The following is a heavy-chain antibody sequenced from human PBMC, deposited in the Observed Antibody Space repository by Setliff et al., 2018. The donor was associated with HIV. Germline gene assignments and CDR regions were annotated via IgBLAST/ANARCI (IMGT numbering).Heavy chain of an antibody. CDR2: MSHSGSP. Sequence: SETLSLTCSVSGGSISSGTYYWGWIRQPPGKGLEWIGSMSHSGSPSYNPSLSSRLTISVDTSKNHVSLRLSSVTAADTGVYYCARHRDPPGTKWIYYYYYMDLWGEGTTVTVSS. D-gene: IGHD5-12*01. CDR1: GGSISSGTYY. CDR3: ARHRDPPGTKWIYYYYYMDL. J-gene: IGHJ6*03. V-gene: IGHV4-39*01.